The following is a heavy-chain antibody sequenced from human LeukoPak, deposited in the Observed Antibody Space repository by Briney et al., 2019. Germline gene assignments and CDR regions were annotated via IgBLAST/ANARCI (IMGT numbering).Heavy chain of an antibody. D-gene: IGHD3-10*01. J-gene: IGHJ3*02. V-gene: IGHV3-11*01. CDR1: GFTFSDYY. Sequence: LSXAASGFTFSDYYMSWIRQAPGXXLXXVSYISSSGSTISYADSVKGRFTISRDNAKTSLYLQMNSLRAEDTAVYYCARHYGSGSYGPNSIWGQGTMVAVSS. CDR3: ARHYGSGSYGPNSI. CDR2: ISSSGSTI.